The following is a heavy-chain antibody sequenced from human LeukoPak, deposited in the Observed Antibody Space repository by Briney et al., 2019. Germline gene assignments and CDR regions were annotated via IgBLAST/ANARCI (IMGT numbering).Heavy chain of an antibody. Sequence: ASVKVSCKASGYTFISYGISWVRQAPGQGLEWMGWISAYNGNTNYAQKLQGRVTMTTDTSTSTAYMELRSLRSDDTVVYYCARDRAYDILTGYSSFGYWGQGTLVTVSS. V-gene: IGHV1-18*04. CDR3: ARDRAYDILTGYSSFGY. CDR2: ISAYNGNT. D-gene: IGHD3-9*01. CDR1: GYTFISYG. J-gene: IGHJ4*02.